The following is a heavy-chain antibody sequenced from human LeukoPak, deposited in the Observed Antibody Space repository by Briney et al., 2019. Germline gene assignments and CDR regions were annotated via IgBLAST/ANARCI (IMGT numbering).Heavy chain of an antibody. D-gene: IGHD6-19*01. Sequence: GGSLRLSCAASGFTFSSYGMHWVRQAPGKGLEWVAVISYDGSNKYYADSVKGRFTISRDNSKNTLYLQMNSLRAEDTAVYYCAKEGSRSGYSSGWYSRPYYYYGMDVWGEGTTVTVSS. CDR2: ISYDGSNK. J-gene: IGHJ6*04. CDR3: AKEGSRSGYSSGWYSRPYYYYGMDV. V-gene: IGHV3-30*18. CDR1: GFTFSSYG.